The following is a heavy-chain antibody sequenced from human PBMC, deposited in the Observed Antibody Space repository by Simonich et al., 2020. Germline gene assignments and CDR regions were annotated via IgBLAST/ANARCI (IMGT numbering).Heavy chain of an antibody. D-gene: IGHD7-27*01. J-gene: IGHJ6*03. V-gene: IGHV1-2*02. CDR2: LNPNRGGT. CDR3: ARGALTGDYYYMDV. Sequence: QVQLVQSGAEVKKPGASVKVSCKASGYTFTGYYMHWVRQAPGQGLEWMGRLNPNRGGTNYAKKFQGRVTMTMDTSISTAYMELSRLRSDDTAVYYCARGALTGDYYYMDVWGKGTTVTVSS. CDR1: GYTFTGYY.